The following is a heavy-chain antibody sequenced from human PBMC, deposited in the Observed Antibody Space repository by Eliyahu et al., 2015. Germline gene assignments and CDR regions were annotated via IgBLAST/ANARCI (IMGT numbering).Heavy chain of an antibody. J-gene: IGHJ4*02. CDR2: INHSGST. V-gene: IGHV4-34*01. Sequence: QVQLQQWGAGXLKPSETLSLTCAVYGGSFXXYXWSWIRQPPGKGLEWIGEINHSGSTNYNPSLKSRVTISVDTSKNQFSLKLSSVTAADTAVYYCARRQYYYDSSGYSHTFDYWGQGTLVTVSS. CDR3: ARRQYYYDSSGYSHTFDY. D-gene: IGHD3-22*01. CDR1: GGSFXXYX.